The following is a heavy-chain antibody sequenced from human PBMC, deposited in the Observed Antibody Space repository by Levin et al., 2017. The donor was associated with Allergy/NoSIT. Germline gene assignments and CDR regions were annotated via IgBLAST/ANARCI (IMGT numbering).Heavy chain of an antibody. CDR3: ARDRQPWFGELSSYFDY. CDR1: GFTFSSYG. D-gene: IGHD3-10*01. Sequence: GGSLRLSCAASGFTFSSYGMHWVRQAPGKGLEWVAVIWYDGSNKYYADSVKGRFTISRDNSKNTLYLQMNSLRAEDTAVYYCARDRQPWFGELSSYFDYWGQGTLVTVSS. J-gene: IGHJ4*02. V-gene: IGHV3-33*01. CDR2: IWYDGSNK.